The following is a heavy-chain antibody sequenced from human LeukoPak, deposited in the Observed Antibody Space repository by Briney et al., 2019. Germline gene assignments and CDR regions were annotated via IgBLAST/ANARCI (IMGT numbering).Heavy chain of an antibody. V-gene: IGHV3-23*01. J-gene: IGHJ3*02. CDR3: VRDVLFAVGDTFDI. CDR2: ISGSGGST. CDR1: GFTFSTYG. Sequence: GGSLRLSCVASGFTFSTYGMSWVRQAPGKGLEWVSAISGSGGSTYYADSVKGRFTISRDNSKNTLYLQMNSLSTEDTAVYYCVRDVLFAVGDTFDIWGQGTMVTVS. D-gene: IGHD3-10*02.